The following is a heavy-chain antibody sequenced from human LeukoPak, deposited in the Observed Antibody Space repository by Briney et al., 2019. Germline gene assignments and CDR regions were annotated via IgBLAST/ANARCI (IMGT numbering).Heavy chain of an antibody. J-gene: IGHJ6*02. CDR2: ISAYNGNT. V-gene: IGHV1-18*01. CDR3: AREDYGDYGSYYGMDV. D-gene: IGHD4-17*01. CDR1: GYTFTSYG. Sequence: ASVKVSCKASGYTFTSYGISWVRQAPGRGLEWMGWISAYNGNTNYAQKLQGRVTMTTDTSTSTAYMELRSLRSDDTAVYYCAREDYGDYGSYYGMDVWGQGTTVTVSS.